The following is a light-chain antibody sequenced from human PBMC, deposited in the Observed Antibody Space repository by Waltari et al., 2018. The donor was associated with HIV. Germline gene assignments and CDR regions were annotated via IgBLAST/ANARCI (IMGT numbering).Light chain of an antibody. CDR2: QDT. V-gene: IGLV3-1*01. J-gene: IGLJ1*01. Sequence: HEFTQSPSLSVSPGQTASVTHPGDLLGTQYVYWYQHKPGQSPVLVINQDTKRPSGIPERFSGSNSGNTATLTISGTQVMDEADYYCQAWDSNTAVFGRGTKVTVL. CDR1: LLGTQY. CDR3: QAWDSNTAV.